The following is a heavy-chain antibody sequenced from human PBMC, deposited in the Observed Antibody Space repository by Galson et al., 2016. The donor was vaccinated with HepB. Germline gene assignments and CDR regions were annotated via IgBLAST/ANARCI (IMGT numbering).Heavy chain of an antibody. CDR2: IIHSGTT. J-gene: IGHJ5*02. CDR3: ARRRGLWFDP. Sequence: TLSLTCAVYGGSFSGYYWSLIRQPPGKGLEWIGEIIHSGTTNYNPSLKSRVTISVDTSKNQFSLKLSSVTAADTAVYYCARRRGLWFDPWGQGTLVTVSS. V-gene: IGHV4-34*12. CDR1: GGSFSGYY.